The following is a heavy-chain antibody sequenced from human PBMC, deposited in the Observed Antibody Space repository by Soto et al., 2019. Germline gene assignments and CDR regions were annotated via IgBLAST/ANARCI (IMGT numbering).Heavy chain of an antibody. Sequence: QPGGSLRLSCAASGFTFNTYGMHWVRQAPGKGLEWVAVISYDGSNKYFADSVKGRFTISRDNSKNTLYLQMNSLRVEDTAVYYCAKDKTVAAFDYWGQGTLVTVSS. V-gene: IGHV3-30*18. J-gene: IGHJ4*02. D-gene: IGHD6-19*01. CDR1: GFTFNTYG. CDR3: AKDKTVAAFDY. CDR2: ISYDGSNK.